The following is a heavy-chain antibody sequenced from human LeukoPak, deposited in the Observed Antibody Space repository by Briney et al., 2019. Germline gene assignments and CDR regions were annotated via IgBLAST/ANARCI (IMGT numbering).Heavy chain of an antibody. CDR1: GFTFSSYA. Sequence: GSLRLSCAASGFTFSSYAMSWVRQAPGKGLEWVSAISGSGGSTYYADSVKGRFTISRDNSKNTLYLQMNSLRAEDTAVYYCAKSDPYDSSGYYRSYYFDYWGQGTLVTVSS. V-gene: IGHV3-23*01. J-gene: IGHJ4*02. CDR3: AKSDPYDSSGYYRSYYFDY. D-gene: IGHD3-22*01. CDR2: ISGSGGST.